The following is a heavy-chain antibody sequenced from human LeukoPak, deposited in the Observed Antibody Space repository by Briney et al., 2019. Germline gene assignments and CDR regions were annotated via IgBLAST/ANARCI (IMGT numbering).Heavy chain of an antibody. V-gene: IGHV1-2*02. J-gene: IGHJ4*02. CDR3: TREDGPARLGY. CDR2: INPNSGGT. Sequence: GASVKVSCKASGYTFTGYYMHWVRQAPGQGLEWMGWINPNSGGTNYAQKFQGRVTMTRDTSVNTAYMELSRLTSDDTAVYYCTREDGPARLGYWGQGTLVTVSS. D-gene: IGHD6-6*01. CDR1: GYTFTGYY.